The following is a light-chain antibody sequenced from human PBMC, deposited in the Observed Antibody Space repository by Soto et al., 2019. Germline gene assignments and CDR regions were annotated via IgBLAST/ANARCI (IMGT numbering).Light chain of an antibody. CDR3: GSWDSSLSAYV. J-gene: IGLJ1*01. Sequence: QSVMTQPPSVSAAPGQKVTISCSGSSSNIGGNSVSWYQQLPGTAPKPLIYDDNKRPPGIPDRFSGSKSGTSATLGITGFQTGDEADYYCGSWDSSLSAYVFGTRTKVTVL. CDR2: DDN. CDR1: SSNIGGNS. V-gene: IGLV1-51*01.